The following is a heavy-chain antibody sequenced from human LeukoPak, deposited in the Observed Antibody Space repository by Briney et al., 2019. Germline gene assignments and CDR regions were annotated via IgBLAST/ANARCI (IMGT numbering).Heavy chain of an antibody. V-gene: IGHV4-30-4*01. CDR1: GGSLIRGDYY. CDR2: IYYSGST. D-gene: IGHD5-18*01. J-gene: IGHJ6*02. CDR3: ARDSQRGYSYRYYYYGMDV. Sequence: PSETLSLTCTVSGGSLIRGDYYWRWIRQPPGKGLEWIGYIYYSGSTYYNPSLKSRVTISVDTSKNQFSLQLSSVTAADTAVYYCARDSQRGYSYRYYYYGMDVWGQGTTVTVSS.